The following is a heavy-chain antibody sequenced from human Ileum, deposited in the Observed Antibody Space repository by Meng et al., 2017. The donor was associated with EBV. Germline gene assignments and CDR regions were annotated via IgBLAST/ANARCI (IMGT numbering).Heavy chain of an antibody. J-gene: IGHJ4*02. CDR2: IYNSGST. D-gene: IGHD6-19*01. V-gene: IGHV4-61*08. CDR3: ARDGYSSGSD. CDR1: GGSVSSGGNY. Sequence: GELQESGPGLGKPSETLSLTCGVSGGSVSSGGNYWSWIRQPPGKGLEWIGYIYNSGSTNYNPSLKSRVTISVDTSKNQFSLKLSSVTAADTAVYYCARDGYSSGSDWGQGTLVTVSS.